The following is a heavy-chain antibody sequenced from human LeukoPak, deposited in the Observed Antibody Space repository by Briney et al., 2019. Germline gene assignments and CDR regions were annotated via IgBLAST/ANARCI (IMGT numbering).Heavy chain of an antibody. D-gene: IGHD3-22*01. CDR3: AKVAISLIAVVKTPFDS. J-gene: IGHJ4*02. CDR1: GFSFNNFW. CDR2: ITGSGGST. Sequence: PGGSLRLSCAVSGFSFNNFWMSWVRQAPGKGLEWVSGITGSGGSTYYADSVKGRFTISRDNSKNTLFLQMSSLRADDTAVYYCAKVAISLIAVVKTPFDSWGQGTLVTVSS. V-gene: IGHV3-23*01.